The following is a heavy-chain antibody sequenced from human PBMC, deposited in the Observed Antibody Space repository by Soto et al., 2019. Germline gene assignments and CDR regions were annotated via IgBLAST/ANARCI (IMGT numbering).Heavy chain of an antibody. D-gene: IGHD2-2*02. CDR2: IYPGDSDT. CDR3: ARIPCSSTSCYNYYYGMDV. Sequence: PGESLKISCKGSGYSFTSYWIGWVRQMPGKGLEWMGIIYPGDSDTRYSPSFQGQVTISADKSISTAYLQWSSLKASDTAMYYCARIPCSSTSCYNYYYGMDVWGQGTTVTVSS. J-gene: IGHJ6*02. CDR1: GYSFTSYW. V-gene: IGHV5-51*01.